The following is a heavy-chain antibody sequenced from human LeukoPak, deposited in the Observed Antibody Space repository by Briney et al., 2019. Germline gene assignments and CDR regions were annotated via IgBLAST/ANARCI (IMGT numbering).Heavy chain of an antibody. Sequence: SETLSLTCTVSGGSISSYYWSWIRQPPGKGLEWIGYIYHSGSTYYNPSLKSRVTISVDRSKNQFSLKLSSVTAADTAVYYCARGGWVFGYYDSRESVDAFDIWGQGTMVTVSS. CDR3: ARGGWVFGYYDSRESVDAFDI. CDR2: IYHSGST. CDR1: GGSISSYY. D-gene: IGHD3-22*01. J-gene: IGHJ3*02. V-gene: IGHV4-59*12.